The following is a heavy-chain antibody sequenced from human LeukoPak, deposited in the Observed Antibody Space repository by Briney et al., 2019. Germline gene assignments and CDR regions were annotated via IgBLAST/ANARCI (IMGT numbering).Heavy chain of an antibody. Sequence: GRSLRLSCAASGFTFGSYAMHWVRKAPGKGLEWVAVISYDGSNKYYADSVKGRFTISRDNSKNTLYLQMNSLRAEETAVYYCAKEGIGRYSYGYAWESWGQGTLVTVSS. V-gene: IGHV3-30*18. CDR3: AKEGIGRYSYGYAWES. J-gene: IGHJ5*02. CDR1: GFTFGSYA. D-gene: IGHD5-18*01. CDR2: ISYDGSNK.